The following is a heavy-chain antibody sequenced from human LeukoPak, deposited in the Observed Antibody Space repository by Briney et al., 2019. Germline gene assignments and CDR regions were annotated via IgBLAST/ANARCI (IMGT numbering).Heavy chain of an antibody. CDR1: GFTVSGNY. J-gene: IGHJ4*02. Sequence: GGSLRLSCAASGFTVSGNYMSWVRQAPGKGLEWLSDIHRGGNTDYADSVKGRFTTSRDSSKNTVFLQRDSLRAEDTAVYYCARAGYCISTSCYTFVYWGQGTLVTVSS. CDR2: IHRGGNT. CDR3: ARAGYCISTSCYTFVY. D-gene: IGHD2-2*02. V-gene: IGHV3-66*01.